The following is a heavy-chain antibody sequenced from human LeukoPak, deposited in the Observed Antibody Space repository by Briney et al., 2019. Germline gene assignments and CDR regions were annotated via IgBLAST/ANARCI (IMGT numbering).Heavy chain of an antibody. J-gene: IGHJ6*02. CDR2: IIPILGIA. Sequence: SVKVSCKASGGTFSSYAISWVRQAPGQGLEWMGRIIPILGIANYAQKFQGRVTITADESTSTAYMELSSLRSEDTAVYYCARVRYSSGWYRYYGMDVWGQGTTVTVSS. D-gene: IGHD6-19*01. CDR1: GGTFSSYA. CDR3: ARVRYSSGWYRYYGMDV. V-gene: IGHV1-69*04.